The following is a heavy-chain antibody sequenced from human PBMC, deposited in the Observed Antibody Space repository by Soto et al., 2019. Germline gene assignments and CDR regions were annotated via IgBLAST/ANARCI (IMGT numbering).Heavy chain of an antibody. J-gene: IGHJ4*02. CDR1: GFSLSTDAVG. CDR3: AHRIAAPGRTLDY. CDR2: IYWNDEA. Sequence: QITLEESGPTLVRPTQTLTLTCTVSGFSLSTDAVGLAWIRQPPGKALEWLALIYWNDEARYKSSLNNTLTITKDTSKNQVVLRMTDMAPLDTATYFCAHRIAAPGRTLDYWGQGIRVTVSS. D-gene: IGHD6-13*01. V-gene: IGHV2-5*01.